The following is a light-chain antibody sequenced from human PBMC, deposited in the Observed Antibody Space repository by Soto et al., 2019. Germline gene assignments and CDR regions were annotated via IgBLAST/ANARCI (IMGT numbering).Light chain of an antibody. J-gene: IGLJ2*01. CDR2: EVT. Sequence: QYALTQPPSASGSPGQSVTISCTGTSSDVGGYNYVSWYQQHPGKAPKLMIYEVTKRPSGVPDRFAGSKSGNTASLTVSGLQAEDEADYYCISYAGANQVFGGGTKLTVL. CDR3: ISYAGANQV. V-gene: IGLV2-8*01. CDR1: SSDVGGYNY.